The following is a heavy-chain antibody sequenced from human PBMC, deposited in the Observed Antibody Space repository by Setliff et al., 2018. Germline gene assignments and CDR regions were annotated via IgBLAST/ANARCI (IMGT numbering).Heavy chain of an antibody. CDR2: IKQDGSEK. Sequence: GGSLRLSCAASGFTFSNYLMSWVRQAPGKGMEWVANIKQDGSEKYYVDSVKGRFTISRDNAKSSLYLQMNSLRAEDTAVYYCARLAGTMTIYGYYHYYMDVWGKGTTVTVSS. D-gene: IGHD3-22*01. V-gene: IGHV3-7*01. CDR3: ARLAGTMTIYGYYHYYMDV. CDR1: GFTFSNYL. J-gene: IGHJ6*03.